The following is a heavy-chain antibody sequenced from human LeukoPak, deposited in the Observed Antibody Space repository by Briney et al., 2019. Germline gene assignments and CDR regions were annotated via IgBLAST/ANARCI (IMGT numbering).Heavy chain of an antibody. CDR2: IYHSGST. CDR3: ARVGAGGPRRALDV. V-gene: IGHV4-38-2*02. D-gene: IGHD6-13*01. CDR1: NYSISSGYY. Sequence: SETLSLTCTVSNYSISSGYYWGWIRQPPGKGLEGIGTIYHSGSTYYNPSLKSRVNISVDKSKNQFALKLTSVTAADTAVYYCARVGAGGPRRALDVWGQGTMVTVSS. J-gene: IGHJ3*01.